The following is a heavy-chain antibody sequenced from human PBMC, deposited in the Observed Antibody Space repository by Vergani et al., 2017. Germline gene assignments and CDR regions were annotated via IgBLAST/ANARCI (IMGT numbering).Heavy chain of an antibody. CDR1: GFTFSSYG. D-gene: IGHD6-19*01. CDR2: ISYDGSNK. Sequence: QVQLVESGGGVVQPGRSLRLSCAASGFTFSSYGMHWVRQAPGKGLEWVAVISYDGSNKYYADSVKGRFTISRDNSQNTLYLQMNSLGAEDTAGYYCAKDRRAVAGLGAYWGQGPLFTVPS. CDR3: AKDRRAVAGLGAY. J-gene: IGHJ4*02. V-gene: IGHV3-30*18.